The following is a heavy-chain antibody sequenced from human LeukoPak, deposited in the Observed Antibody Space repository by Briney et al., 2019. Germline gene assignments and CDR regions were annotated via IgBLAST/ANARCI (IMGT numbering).Heavy chain of an antibody. D-gene: IGHD3-22*01. V-gene: IGHV3-30*18. CDR2: ISYDGSNK. J-gene: IGHJ3*02. CDR3: AKGDYYYDSSAPVDI. Sequence: GGSLRLSCAASGFTFSSYGMHWVRQAPGKGLEWVAVISYDGSNKYYADSVKGRFTISRDNSKNTLYLQMNSLRAEDTAVCYCAKGDYYYDSSAPVDIWGQGTMVTVSS. CDR1: GFTFSSYG.